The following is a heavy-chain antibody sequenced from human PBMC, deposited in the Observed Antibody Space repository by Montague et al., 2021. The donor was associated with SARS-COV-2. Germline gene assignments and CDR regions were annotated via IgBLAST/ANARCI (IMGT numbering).Heavy chain of an antibody. CDR3: ARNRGWGSRGAGYIDL. J-gene: IGHJ2*01. Sequence: TLSLTCTVSGGSISGDNYYWTWIRQHPGKGLEWIAYIYYTGXTXYXXXXQXRLRTSLDTSKNQFSLTLTSATAADTAIYYCARNRGWGSRGAGYIDLWGRGTLVTVSS. CDR2: IYYTGXT. CDR1: GGSISGDNYY. D-gene: IGHD7-27*01. V-gene: IGHV4-31*03.